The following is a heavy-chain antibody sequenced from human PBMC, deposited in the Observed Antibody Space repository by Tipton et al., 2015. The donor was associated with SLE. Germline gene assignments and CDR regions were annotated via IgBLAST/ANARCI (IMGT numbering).Heavy chain of an antibody. CDR3: SRSQGYYDN. CDR2: MNPDGSTP. CDR1: GFTLSSYY. J-gene: IGHJ4*02. V-gene: IGHV3-74*01. Sequence: SLRLSCAAPGFTLSSYYMHWIRQAPGKGLVWVSRMNPDGSTPAYADSVKGRFTISRDNAKNTLYLQMSSLRVEDTAVYYCSRSQGYYDNWGQGTLVTVSS.